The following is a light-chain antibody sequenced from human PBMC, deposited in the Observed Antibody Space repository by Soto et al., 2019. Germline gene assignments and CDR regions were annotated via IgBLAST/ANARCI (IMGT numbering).Light chain of an antibody. V-gene: IGKV1-5*03. Sequence: GDRVTITCRASQSIDGWLAWYQQKPGKAPKLLIYKASTLQLGVPSRFSGSGSGTEFNLTISGLQPDDFATYYCQHYNAYSRMFGQGTKVDVK. CDR2: KAS. CDR1: QSIDGW. J-gene: IGKJ1*01. CDR3: QHYNAYSRM.